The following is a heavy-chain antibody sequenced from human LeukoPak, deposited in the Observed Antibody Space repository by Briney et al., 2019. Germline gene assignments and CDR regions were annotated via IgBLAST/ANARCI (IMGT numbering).Heavy chain of an antibody. CDR1: GFTFSSYE. D-gene: IGHD6-13*01. J-gene: IGHJ4*02. Sequence: PGGSLRPSCAASGFTFSSYEMNWVRQAPGKGLEWVSYISSSGSTIYYADSVKGRFTISRDNAKNSLYLQMSSLRAEDTAVYYCANIGIAAADRDYWGQGTLVTVSS. V-gene: IGHV3-48*03. CDR2: ISSSGSTI. CDR3: ANIGIAAADRDY.